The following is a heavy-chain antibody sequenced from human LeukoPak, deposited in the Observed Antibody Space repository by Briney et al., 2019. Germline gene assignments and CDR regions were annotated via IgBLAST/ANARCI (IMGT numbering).Heavy chain of an antibody. D-gene: IGHD2-8*01. CDR2: IRSKAYGGTT. J-gene: IGHJ6*03. Sequence: GGSLRLSCTASGFTFGDYAMSWFRQAPGKGLEWVGFIRSKAYGGTTEYAASVKGRFTISRDDSKILDYLQMNSLKTDDTAVYYCTRENVVVLMVYYYYYMDVWAKGPTVTVSS. CDR1: GFTFGDYA. V-gene: IGHV3-49*03. CDR3: TRENVVVLMVYYYYYMDV.